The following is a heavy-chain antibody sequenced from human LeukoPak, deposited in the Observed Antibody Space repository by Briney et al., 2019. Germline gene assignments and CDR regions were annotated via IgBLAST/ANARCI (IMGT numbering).Heavy chain of an antibody. D-gene: IGHD3-3*01. Sequence: GGSLRLSCAASGFPFSSYWMHWVRQVPGKGLLWVSRINSDGSATIYADSVRGRFTISRDNSMNTLYLQMNSLRAEDTAVYYCARASQTRSGYHDDYWGQGTLVTVSS. CDR2: INSDGSAT. CDR1: GFPFSSYW. J-gene: IGHJ4*02. V-gene: IGHV3-74*01. CDR3: ARASQTRSGYHDDY.